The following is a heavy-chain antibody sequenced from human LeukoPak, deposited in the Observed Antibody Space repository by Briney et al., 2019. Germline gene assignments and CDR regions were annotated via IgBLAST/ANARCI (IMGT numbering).Heavy chain of an antibody. CDR2: ISASGST. D-gene: IGHD3-22*01. Sequence: GGSLRLSCAASGFALSNYAMGWVRQAPGEGLEWVSSISASGSTHSADSVEGRFAISRDISRDTLYLQMNSLRAEDTAVYYCARGYYDSSGYYYFDYWGQGTLVTVSS. J-gene: IGHJ4*02. CDR3: ARGYYDSSGYYYFDY. V-gene: IGHV3-23*01. CDR1: GFALSNYA.